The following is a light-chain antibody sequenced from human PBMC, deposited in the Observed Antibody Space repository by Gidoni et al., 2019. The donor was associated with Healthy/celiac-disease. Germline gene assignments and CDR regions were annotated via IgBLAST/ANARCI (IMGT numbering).Light chain of an antibody. CDR1: SSDVGGYNY. CDR3: SSYAGSNNVV. J-gene: IGLJ2*01. Sequence: GSPGQSVTISCTGTSSDVGGYNYVSWYQQHPGKAPKLMIYEVSKRPSGVPDRFSGSKSGNTASLTVSGLQAEDEADYYCSSYAGSNNVVFGGGTKLTVL. CDR2: EVS. V-gene: IGLV2-8*01.